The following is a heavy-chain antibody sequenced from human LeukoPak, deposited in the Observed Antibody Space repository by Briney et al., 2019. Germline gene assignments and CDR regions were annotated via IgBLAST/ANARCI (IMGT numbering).Heavy chain of an antibody. Sequence: GGSLRLSCAASGFTVSSNYMSWVRQAPGKGLEWVSVIYSDGRTYYADSVKGRFTISRDNSKNTLYLETNSLRAEDTAVYYCARDKDDYGSGNHWFDPWGQGTLVTVSS. CDR3: ARDKDDYGSGNHWFDP. V-gene: IGHV3-53*01. CDR2: IYSDGRT. J-gene: IGHJ5*02. D-gene: IGHD3-10*01. CDR1: GFTVSSNY.